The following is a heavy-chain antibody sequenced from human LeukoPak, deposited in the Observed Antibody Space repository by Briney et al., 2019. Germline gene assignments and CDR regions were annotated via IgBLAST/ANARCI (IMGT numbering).Heavy chain of an antibody. CDR1: GFTFSSYS. V-gene: IGHV3-21*01. D-gene: IGHD6-19*01. J-gene: IGHJ4*02. Sequence: GGSLRLSCAASGFTFSSYSMNWVRQAPGKGLEWVSSISSSSSYIYYADSVKGRFTISRDNAKNSLYLQMNSLRAEDTAVYYFARAGAPSSGCTPKDYFDYWGQGTLVTVSS. CDR3: ARAGAPSSGCTPKDYFDY. CDR2: ISSSSSYI.